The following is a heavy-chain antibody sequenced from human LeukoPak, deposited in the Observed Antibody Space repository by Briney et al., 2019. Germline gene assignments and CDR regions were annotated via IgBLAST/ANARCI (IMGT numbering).Heavy chain of an antibody. V-gene: IGHV3-13*04. D-gene: IGHD6-13*01. Sequence: GGSLRLSCAASGFIFSNFDMHWVRQVTGKGLEWVSGIGIAGDTYYAGSVKGRFTISRENAKNSLYLQMNSLTAGDTAVYYCVRDRGYSNGWYDYWGQRTLVSVSS. CDR3: VRDRGYSNGWYDY. CDR1: GFIFSNFD. CDR2: IGIAGDT. J-gene: IGHJ4*02.